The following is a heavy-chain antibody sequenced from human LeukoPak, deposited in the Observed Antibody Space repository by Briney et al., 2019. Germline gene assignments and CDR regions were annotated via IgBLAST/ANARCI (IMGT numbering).Heavy chain of an antibody. D-gene: IGHD6-6*01. CDR3: AKAGIGGSSLYYFDY. Sequence: GGSLRLSCAASGFTFSSYAMYWVRQAPGKGLEWVSAIGGSGGSTYYADSVKGRFTISRDNSKNTLYLQMNSLRAEDTAVYYCAKAGIGGSSLYYFDYWGQGALVTVSS. V-gene: IGHV3-23*01. CDR2: IGGSGGST. CDR1: GFTFSSYA. J-gene: IGHJ4*02.